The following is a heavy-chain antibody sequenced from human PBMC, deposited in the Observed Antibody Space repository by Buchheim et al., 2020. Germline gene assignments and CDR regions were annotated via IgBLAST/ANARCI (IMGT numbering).Heavy chain of an antibody. CDR3: AREKGDDYVWGSYRRNWFDP. Sequence: QVQLQQWGAGLLKPSETLSLTCAVYGGSFSGYYWSWIRQPPGKGLEWIGEINHSGSTNYNPSLKSRVTISVDTSKNKFFLKLSSVTAADTAVYYCAREKGDDYVWGSYRRNWFDPWGQGTL. CDR2: INHSGST. J-gene: IGHJ5*02. D-gene: IGHD3-16*02. V-gene: IGHV4-34*01. CDR1: GGSFSGYY.